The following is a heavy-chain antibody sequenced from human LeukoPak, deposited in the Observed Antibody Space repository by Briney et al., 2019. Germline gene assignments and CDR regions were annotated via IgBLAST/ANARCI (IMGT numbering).Heavy chain of an antibody. D-gene: IGHD1-26*01. CDR3: AKGGRQPAPWFDP. CDR2: IRYDGSNK. Sequence: GVSLTLSCAASGFTFSCYGLHWVRQAPGMELEWVAFIRYDGSNKYYADSGKGRFTISRDNSKNTLYLQMNSLRAEDTAVYYCAKGGRQPAPWFDPWGQGTLVTVSS. V-gene: IGHV3-30*02. CDR1: GFTFSCYG. J-gene: IGHJ5*02.